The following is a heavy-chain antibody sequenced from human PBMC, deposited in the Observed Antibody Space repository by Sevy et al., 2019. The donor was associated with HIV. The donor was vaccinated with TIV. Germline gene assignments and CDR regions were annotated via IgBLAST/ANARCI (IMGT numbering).Heavy chain of an antibody. J-gene: IGHJ6*02. Sequence: GGSLRLSCAASGFTFSRYWMSWVRQAPGKGLEWVANIKVDGSEKYYVDSVKGRFTISRDNAKNSLYLQMNSLRAEDTAVFYCARDCSSTRCLWGMDVWGQGTTVTVSS. CDR1: GFTFSRYW. D-gene: IGHD2-2*01. V-gene: IGHV3-7*03. CDR2: IKVDGSEK. CDR3: ARDCSSTRCLWGMDV.